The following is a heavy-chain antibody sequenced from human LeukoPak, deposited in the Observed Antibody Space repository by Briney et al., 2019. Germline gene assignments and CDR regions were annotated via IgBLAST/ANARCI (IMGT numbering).Heavy chain of an antibody. CDR3: ARSQYQLLWGYYYYYMDV. V-gene: IGHV4-59*01. J-gene: IGHJ6*03. D-gene: IGHD2-2*01. Sequence: SETLSLTCTVSGDSISSYYWSWIRQPPGKGLEWIGYIYYSGSTNYNPSLKSRVTISVDTPKNQFSLKLNSVTAADTAVYYCARSQYQLLWGYYYYYMDVWGKGTTVTVSS. CDR2: IYYSGST. CDR1: GDSISSYY.